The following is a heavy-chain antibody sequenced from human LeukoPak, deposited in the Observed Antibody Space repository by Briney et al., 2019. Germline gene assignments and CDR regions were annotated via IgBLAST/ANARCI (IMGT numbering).Heavy chain of an antibody. D-gene: IGHD3-16*01. Sequence: GGSLRLSCAASGFTFSSYAMHWVRQAPGKGLEWVAVISYDGSNKYYADSVKGRFTISRDNSKNTLYLQMNSLRAEDTAVYYCVRDFIGGHNDYWGQGTLVTVSS. V-gene: IGHV3-30*04. J-gene: IGHJ4*02. CDR2: ISYDGSNK. CDR1: GFTFSSYA. CDR3: VRDFIGGHNDY.